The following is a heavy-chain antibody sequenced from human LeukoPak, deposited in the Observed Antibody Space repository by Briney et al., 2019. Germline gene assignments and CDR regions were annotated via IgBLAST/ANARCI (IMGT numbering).Heavy chain of an antibody. CDR3: ARDEDYGIFVNVDY. CDR2: ISTSNGNT. D-gene: IGHD4-17*01. Sequence: ASVKVSCKASGGTFSSYAISWVRQAPGQGPEWMGWISTSNGNTEYAEKFQGRVTMTTDTPTSTAYMELRSLRADDTAVYYCARDEDYGIFVNVDYWGQGTLVTVSS. J-gene: IGHJ4*02. V-gene: IGHV1-18*01. CDR1: GGTFSSYA.